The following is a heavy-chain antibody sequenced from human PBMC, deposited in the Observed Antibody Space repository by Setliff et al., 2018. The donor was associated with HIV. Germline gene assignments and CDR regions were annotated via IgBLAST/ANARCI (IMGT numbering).Heavy chain of an antibody. D-gene: IGHD6-13*01. V-gene: IGHV3-9*03. CDR2: ITWNSGSI. J-gene: IGHJ4*02. Sequence: GGSLRLSCAASGFTFDDYAMHWVRQAPGKGLEWVSGITWNSGSIAYADSVKGRFTISRDNAKNSLYLQMNSLRAEDMALYYCAKGRYSSSWYYFDFWGQGTLVTVSS. CDR1: GFTFDDYA. CDR3: AKGRYSSSWYYFDF.